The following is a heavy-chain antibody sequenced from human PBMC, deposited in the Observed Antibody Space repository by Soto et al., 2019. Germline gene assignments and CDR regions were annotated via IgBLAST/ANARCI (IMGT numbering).Heavy chain of an antibody. CDR2: IYYSGST. CDR3: ARVVGDYYGSGDYYGMDV. D-gene: IGHD3-10*01. V-gene: IGHV4-39*07. CDR1: GGSISSSSYY. Sequence: PSETLSLTCTVSGGSISSSSYYWGWIRQPPGKGLEWIGSIYYSGSTYYNPSLKSRVTISVDTSKNQFSLKLSSVTAADTAVYYCARVVGDYYGSGDYYGMDVWGQGTTVTVSS. J-gene: IGHJ6*02.